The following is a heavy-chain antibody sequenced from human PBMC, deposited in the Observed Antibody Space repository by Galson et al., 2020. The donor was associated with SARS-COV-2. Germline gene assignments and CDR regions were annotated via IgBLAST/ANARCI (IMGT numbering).Heavy chain of an antibody. CDR2: ISAYNGNT. Sequence: ASVKVSCKASGYTFTSYGISWVRQAPGQGLEWMGWISAYNGNTNYAQKLQGRVTMTTDTSTSTAYMELRSLRSDDTAVYYCARDLGLYGSGPPTPYYYYYYGMDVWGQGTTVTVSS. D-gene: IGHD3-10*01. V-gene: IGHV1-18*01. J-gene: IGHJ6*02. CDR3: ARDLGLYGSGPPTPYYYYYYGMDV. CDR1: GYTFTSYG.